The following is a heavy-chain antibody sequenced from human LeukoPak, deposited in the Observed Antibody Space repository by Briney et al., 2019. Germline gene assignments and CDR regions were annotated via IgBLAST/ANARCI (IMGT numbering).Heavy chain of an antibody. Sequence: SETLSLTCAVDGGSFSFYYWSWIRQTPGKGLEWIGEINHSGSSNYNPSLKSRVTISVDTTKNQFSLKLNSVTAADTAVYYCARRSQDFDFWGQGILVTVSA. CDR1: GGSFSFYY. V-gene: IGHV4-34*01. CDR3: ARRSQDFDF. CDR2: INHSGSS. J-gene: IGHJ4*02.